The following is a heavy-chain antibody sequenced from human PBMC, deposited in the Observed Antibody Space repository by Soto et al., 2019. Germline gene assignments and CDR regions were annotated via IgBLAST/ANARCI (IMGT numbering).Heavy chain of an antibody. D-gene: IGHD6-19*01. CDR1: RGSISNDGYY. J-gene: IGHJ6*02. CDR2: IYYSGST. V-gene: IGHV4-31*03. CDR3: ARDFTDSSGPTLGMGV. Sequence: TLSLTYTVSRGSISNDGYYWSWIRQHPGKGLEWIGYIYYSGSTYYNPSLKSRVTISVDTSKSQFSLKLSSVTAADAAVYYCARDFTDSSGPTLGMGVWGQGTTVTVSS.